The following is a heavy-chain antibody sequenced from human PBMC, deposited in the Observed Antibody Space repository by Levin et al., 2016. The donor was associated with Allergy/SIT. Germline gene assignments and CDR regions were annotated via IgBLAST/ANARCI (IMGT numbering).Heavy chain of an antibody. V-gene: IGHV3-7*03. Sequence: GESLKISCAASGFTFSSYWMEWVRLVPGKGLEWVANIKQDGNEKYYVDSVKGRFTISRDDAKNSLYLQMSSLRVEDTAVYYCARDLGGLWLSGFDYWGQGTLVTVSS. J-gene: IGHJ4*02. CDR1: GFTFSSYW. CDR2: IKQDGNEK. CDR3: ARDLGGLWLSGFDY. D-gene: IGHD5-18*01.